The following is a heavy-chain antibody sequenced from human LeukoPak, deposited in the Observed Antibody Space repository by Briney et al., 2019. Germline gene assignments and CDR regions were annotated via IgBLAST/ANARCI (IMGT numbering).Heavy chain of an antibody. Sequence: GGALRLSCAASGFTFSTYAMSWVRQAPGKGLEWVSAISGGGGSTYYADSVRGRFTISRDNSKNTVYLQMNSLRAEDTAVYYCAKRENYYDSSGYHYVGAFDIWGQGTMVTVSS. D-gene: IGHD3-22*01. CDR3: AKRENYYDSSGYHYVGAFDI. V-gene: IGHV3-23*01. CDR2: ISGGGGST. J-gene: IGHJ3*02. CDR1: GFTFSTYA.